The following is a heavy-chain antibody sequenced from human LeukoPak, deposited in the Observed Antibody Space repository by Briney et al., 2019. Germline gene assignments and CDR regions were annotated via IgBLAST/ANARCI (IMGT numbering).Heavy chain of an antibody. D-gene: IGHD2-15*01. CDR2: ISSSGSTI. V-gene: IGHV3-11*01. J-gene: IGHJ6*02. CDR3: ASQICSGGSCDSWGMDV. Sequence: PGGSLRLSCAASGFTFSDYYMSWIRQAPGKGLEWVSYISSSGSTIYYADSVKGRFTISRDNAKNSLYLQMNSLRAEDTAVYYCASQICSGGSCDSWGMDVWGQGTTVTVSS. CDR1: GFTFSDYY.